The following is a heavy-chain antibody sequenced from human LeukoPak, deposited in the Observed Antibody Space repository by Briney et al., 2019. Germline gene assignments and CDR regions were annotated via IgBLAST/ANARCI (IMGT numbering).Heavy chain of an antibody. CDR1: GYSFTSYW. CDR2: IYPSDSDT. CDR3: AIQPRSVRLYPYYFDY. J-gene: IGHJ4*02. V-gene: IGHV5-51*01. D-gene: IGHD4-23*01. Sequence: GESLKISCKGSGYSFTSYWIGWVRQMPGKGLEWMGIIYPSDSDTRYSPSFQGQVTISADKSISTAYLQWSSLEASDTAMYYCAIQPRSVRLYPYYFDYWGQGTLVTVSS.